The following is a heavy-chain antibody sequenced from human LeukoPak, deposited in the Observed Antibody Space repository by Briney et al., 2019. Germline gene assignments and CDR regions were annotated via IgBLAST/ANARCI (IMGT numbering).Heavy chain of an antibody. Sequence: GGSLRLSCAASGFTFSSYWMHWVRQAPGKGLVWVSRINTDGTTATYADSVKGRFTISRDNAKDTLHLQMNSLRAEDTAVYYCARMYYYGTGNAFHVWGQGTMVTVSS. CDR2: INTDGTTA. J-gene: IGHJ3*01. V-gene: IGHV3-74*01. CDR1: GFTFSSYW. D-gene: IGHD3-10*01. CDR3: ARMYYYGTGNAFHV.